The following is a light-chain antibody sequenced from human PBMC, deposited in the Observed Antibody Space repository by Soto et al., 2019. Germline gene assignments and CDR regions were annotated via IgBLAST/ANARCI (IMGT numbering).Light chain of an antibody. Sequence: DIQMTQSPSSLSASVGDRVTITCLASQGISNYLAWYQQKPGKVPKLLIYAASTLQSGVPSRFSGSGSGTVITLTIISLQPEDVATYYCQKYNSAPPLTFGGGTKVEIK. CDR1: QGISNY. J-gene: IGKJ4*01. CDR3: QKYNSAPPLT. V-gene: IGKV1-27*01. CDR2: AAS.